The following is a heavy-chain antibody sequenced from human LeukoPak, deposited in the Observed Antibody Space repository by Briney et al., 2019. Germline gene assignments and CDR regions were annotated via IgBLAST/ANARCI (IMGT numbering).Heavy chain of an antibody. D-gene: IGHD3-22*01. J-gene: IGHJ3*02. CDR2: IKQDETEK. V-gene: IGHV3-7*01. CDR3: ARAKYYDSRGYSVREAYDI. Sequence: GGSLRLSCAASGFNLSRYWMSWVRQAPGEGLEWVANIKQDETEKDYVDSVRGRFTISRDNAKNSLYLQMNNLRPEDTAVYSCARAKYYDSRGYSVREAYDIWGQGTMVTVSS. CDR1: GFNLSRYW.